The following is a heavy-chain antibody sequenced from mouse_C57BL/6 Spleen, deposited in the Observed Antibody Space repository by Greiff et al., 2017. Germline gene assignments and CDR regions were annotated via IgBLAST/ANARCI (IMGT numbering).Heavy chain of an antibody. V-gene: IGHV5-17*01. J-gene: IGHJ1*03. CDR1: GFTFSDYG. CDR2: ISSGSSTI. CDR3: ARPEGSSPYWYFDV. D-gene: IGHD1-1*01. Sequence: EVMLVESGGGLVKPGGSLKLSCAASGFTFSDYGMHWVRQAPEKGLEWVAYISSGSSTIYYADTVKGRFTISRDNAKNTLFLQMTSLRSEDTAMYYCARPEGSSPYWYFDVWGTGTTVTVSS.